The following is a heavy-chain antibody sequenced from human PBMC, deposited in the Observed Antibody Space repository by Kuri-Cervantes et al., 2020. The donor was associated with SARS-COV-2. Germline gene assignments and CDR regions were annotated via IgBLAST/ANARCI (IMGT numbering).Heavy chain of an antibody. J-gene: IGHJ4*02. CDR1: GGSISSSSYY. CDR3: ARDRDDSSGRYYFDY. V-gene: IGHV4-39*02. D-gene: IGHD3-22*01. CDR2: IYYSGST. Sequence: SETLSLTCTVSGGSISSSSYYWGWIRQPPGKGLEWIGSIYYSGSTYYNPSLKSRVTISVDTSKNQFSLKLSSVTAADTAVYYCARDRDDSSGRYYFDYWGQGTLVTVSS.